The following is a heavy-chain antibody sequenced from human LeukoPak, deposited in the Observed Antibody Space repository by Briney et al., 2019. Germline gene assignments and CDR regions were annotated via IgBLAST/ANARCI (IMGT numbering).Heavy chain of an antibody. V-gene: IGHV1-18*04. CDR3: ARVGLAEYYGPGEYGMDV. J-gene: IGHJ6*04. Sequence: ASVKVSCKASGYTFTSYGISWVRQAPGQGLEWMGWISAYNGNTNYAQKLQGRVTMTTDTSTSTAYMELRSLRSDDTAVYYCARVGLAEYYGPGEYGMDVWGKGTTVTVSS. CDR1: GYTFTSYG. CDR2: ISAYNGNT. D-gene: IGHD3-10*01.